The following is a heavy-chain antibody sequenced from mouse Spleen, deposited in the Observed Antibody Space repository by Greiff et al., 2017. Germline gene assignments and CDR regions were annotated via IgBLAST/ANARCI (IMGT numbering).Heavy chain of an antibody. CDR1: GYTFTDYE. CDR2: IDPETGGT. CDR3: TRKRWGFYAMDY. J-gene: IGHJ4*01. Sequence: QVQLKESGAELVRPGASVTLSCKASGYTFTDYEMHWVKQTPVHGLEWIGAIDPETGGTAYNQKFKGKAILTADKSSSTAYMELRSLTSEDSAVYYCTRKRWGFYAMDYWGQGTSVTVSS. D-gene: IGHD2-3*01. V-gene: IGHV1-15*01.